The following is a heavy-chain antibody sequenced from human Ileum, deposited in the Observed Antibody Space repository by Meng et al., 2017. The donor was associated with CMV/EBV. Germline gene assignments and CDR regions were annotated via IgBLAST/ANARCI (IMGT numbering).Heavy chain of an antibody. Sequence: VQLGASGPGLANPSETLSLTCTVSGGSISSYYWGWIRQPAGKGLEWIGRIYTSGSTNYTPSLKSRVTMSVDTSKNQFSLKLSSVTAADTAVYYCAREVGGVWGSYRYFAYWGQGTQVTVSS. CDR3: AREVGGVWGSYRYFAY. V-gene: IGHV4-4*07. CDR1: GGSISSYY. J-gene: IGHJ4*02. CDR2: IYTSGST. D-gene: IGHD3-16*02.